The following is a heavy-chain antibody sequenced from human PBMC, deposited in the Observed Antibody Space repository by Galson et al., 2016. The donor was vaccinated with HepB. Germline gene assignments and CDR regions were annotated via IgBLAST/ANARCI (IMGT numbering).Heavy chain of an antibody. CDR3: VRDGCHFELDV. V-gene: IGHV3-74*01. D-gene: IGHD6-19*01. CDR1: GYIFTDHW. CDR2: VHPFGAVT. Sequence: SLRLSCAASGYIFTDHWMQWVRQAPGKGLVLVSRVHPFGAVTKYADSVKGRFTTSRDNAKNTVYLQMNSLRVEDTAFYSCVRDGCHFELDVWGQGTTVTVSS. J-gene: IGHJ6*02.